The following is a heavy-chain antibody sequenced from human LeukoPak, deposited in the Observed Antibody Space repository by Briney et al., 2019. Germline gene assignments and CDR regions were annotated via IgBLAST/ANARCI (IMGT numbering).Heavy chain of an antibody. CDR2: ISYSGNT. CDR3: ARGRKYTSGYRVTELGSGYSDY. Sequence: SETLSLICTVSGGSISSYYWSWIRQPPGKGLEWIGYISYSGNTNYIPSLTSRVTISVDTSKNQFSLKLSSVTAADTAVYYCARGRKYTSGYRVTELGSGYSDYWGQGTLVTVSS. V-gene: IGHV4-59*01. D-gene: IGHD5-18*01. J-gene: IGHJ4*02. CDR1: GGSISSYY.